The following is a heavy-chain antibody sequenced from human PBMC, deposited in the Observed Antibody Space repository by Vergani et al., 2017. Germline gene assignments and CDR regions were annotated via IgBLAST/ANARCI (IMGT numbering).Heavy chain of an antibody. V-gene: IGHV4-39*07. D-gene: IGHD5-24*01. CDR2: IYTSGST. CDR1: GGSISSSSYY. CDR3: ARVGRDGYNYFDY. J-gene: IGHJ4*02. Sequence: QLQLQESGPGLVKPSETLSLTCTVSGGSISSSSYYWGWIRQPPGKGLEWIGRIYTSGSTNHNPSLKSRVTISVDTSKNQFSLKLSSVTAADTAVYYCARVGRDGYNYFDYWGQGTLVTVSS.